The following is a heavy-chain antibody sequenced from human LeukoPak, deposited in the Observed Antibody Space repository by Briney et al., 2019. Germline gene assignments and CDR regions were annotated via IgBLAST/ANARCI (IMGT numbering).Heavy chain of an antibody. V-gene: IGHV3-23*01. CDR2: ISGSGGST. CDR1: GFTFCSYA. D-gene: IGHD2-15*01. CDR3: AKRHCSGGSCYTWSVRWFDP. J-gene: IGHJ5*02. Sequence: WGAPRLSCAAPGFTFCSYAMSLGRQAPGEGLEWVSTISGSGGSTYYADSVKGRFTISRDNSKNTLYLQMNSLRAEDTAVYYGAKRHCSGGSCYTWSVRWFDPWGQGTLVTVSS.